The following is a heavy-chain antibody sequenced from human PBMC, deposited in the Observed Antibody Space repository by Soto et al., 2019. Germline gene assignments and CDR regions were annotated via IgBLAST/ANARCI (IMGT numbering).Heavy chain of an antibody. J-gene: IGHJ5*02. V-gene: IGHV4-34*01. D-gene: IGHD2-15*01. Sequence: QVQLQQWGAGLLKPSETLSLTCVVYGGSFSGYYWSWIRQPPGKGLEWIGEINHSGSTNYNPSLKSRVTISVDTSKNQFSLKLGSVTAADTAVYYCARGFRFCSGGSCYSGWFDPWGQGTLVTVSS. CDR1: GGSFSGYY. CDR2: INHSGST. CDR3: ARGFRFCSGGSCYSGWFDP.